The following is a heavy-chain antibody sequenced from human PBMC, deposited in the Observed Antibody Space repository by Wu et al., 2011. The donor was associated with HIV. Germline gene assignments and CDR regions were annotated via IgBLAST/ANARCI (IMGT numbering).Heavy chain of an antibody. CDR2: IYPGDSDT. Sequence: VQLVQSGGEVKKPGESLKISCEASGYSFTKYWIGWVRQMPGKGLEWVGVIYPGDSDTRYTPAFQGQVTISADTSVNTAFLQWGSLRASDTALYYCARGSVAGRIFDFWGQGTLVTSP. CDR1: GYSFTKYW. J-gene: IGHJ4*02. V-gene: IGHV5-51*01. D-gene: IGHD6-19*01. CDR3: ARGSVAGRIFDF.